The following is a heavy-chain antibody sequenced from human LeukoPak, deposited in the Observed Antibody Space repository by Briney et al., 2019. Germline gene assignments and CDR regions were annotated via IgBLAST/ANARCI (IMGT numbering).Heavy chain of an antibody. CDR1: GYSFTNYW. Sequence: GESLKISCRGSGYSFTNYWIGWVRQMPGKGLGWVGIIYPGGSDTRYSPSFQGQVTISADKSINTASLQWSSLKASDTAMYYCARLHLTASPAAVYFDYWGQGTLVTVSS. V-gene: IGHV5-51*01. J-gene: IGHJ4*02. D-gene: IGHD2-21*02. CDR2: IYPGGSDT. CDR3: ARLHLTASPAAVYFDY.